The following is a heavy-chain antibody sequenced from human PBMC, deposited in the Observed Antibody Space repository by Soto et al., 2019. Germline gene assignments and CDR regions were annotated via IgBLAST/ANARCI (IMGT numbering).Heavy chain of an antibody. CDR3: ARDGQQQAPYALDV. Sequence: QVQLVESGGGVVQPGRSLRLSCAASGFTFNHNAMHWVRQAAGKGLEWVAQIWYDGSEKYYTDSVKGRFTISRDNFKNTVLLQMDSLRVEDTAVYYCARDGQQQAPYALDVWGQGTTVIVSS. D-gene: IGHD6-13*01. J-gene: IGHJ6*02. CDR1: GFTFNHNA. CDR2: IWYDGSEK. V-gene: IGHV3-33*01.